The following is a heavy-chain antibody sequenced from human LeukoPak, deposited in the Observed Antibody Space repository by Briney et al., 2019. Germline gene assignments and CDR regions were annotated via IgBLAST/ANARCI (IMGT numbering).Heavy chain of an antibody. CDR3: ARGQYYDFWSGYNAFDI. V-gene: IGHV4-34*01. J-gene: IGHJ3*02. CDR2: INHSGST. Sequence: SETLSLTCAVYGGSFSGYYWSWIRQPPGKGLEWIGEINHSGSTDYNPSLKSRVTISVDTSKNQFSLKLSSVTAADTAVYYCARGQYYDFWSGYNAFDIWGQGTMVTVSS. D-gene: IGHD3-3*01. CDR1: GGSFSGYY.